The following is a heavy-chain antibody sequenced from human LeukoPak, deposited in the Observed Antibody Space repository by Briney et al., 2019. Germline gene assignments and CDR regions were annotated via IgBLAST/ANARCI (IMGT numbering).Heavy chain of an antibody. Sequence: GGSLRLSCAASGDTYVYWMSWVRQAPGKGLEWVANIKSDGSESVYMDSLEGRFTISRDNSKNTLYLQMNSLRSEDTAVYYCARSHSYGYVAYLMDVWGQGTTVTVSS. J-gene: IGHJ6*02. CDR2: IKSDGSES. V-gene: IGHV3-7*01. D-gene: IGHD5-18*01. CDR3: ARSHSYGYVAYLMDV. CDR1: GDTYVYW.